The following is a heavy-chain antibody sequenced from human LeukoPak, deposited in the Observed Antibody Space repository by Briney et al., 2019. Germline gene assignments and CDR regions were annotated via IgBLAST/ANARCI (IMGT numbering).Heavy chain of an antibody. CDR3: AKGISIYSYFDN. J-gene: IGHJ4*02. V-gene: IGHV3-30*04. D-gene: IGHD3-16*02. Sequence: PGRSLRLSCAASGFTFSSYTMHWVRQAPGKGLEWVALIPWHGNNPYYADSVKGRFTISRDNSKNTLHLQMNSLRAEDTAVYYCAKGISIYSYFDNWGQGTLVTVSS. CDR1: GFTFSSYT. CDR2: IPWHGNNP.